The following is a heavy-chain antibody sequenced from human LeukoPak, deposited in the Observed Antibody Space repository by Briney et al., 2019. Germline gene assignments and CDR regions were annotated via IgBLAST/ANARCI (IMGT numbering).Heavy chain of an antibody. J-gene: IGHJ4*02. CDR2: INHSGST. V-gene: IGHV4-34*01. D-gene: IGHD2-15*01. CDR1: GGSFSGYY. Sequence: SETLSLTCAVYGGSFSGYYWSWIRQPPGKGLEWIGEINHSGSTNYNPSLKSRVTISVDTSKNQFSLKLSSVTAADTAVYYCATARGLLRRYYFDYWGQGALVTVSS. CDR3: ATARGLLRRYYFDY.